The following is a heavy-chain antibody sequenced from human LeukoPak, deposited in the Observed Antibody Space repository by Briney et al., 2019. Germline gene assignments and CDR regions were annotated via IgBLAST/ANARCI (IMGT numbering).Heavy chain of an antibody. Sequence: GGSLRLSCAASGFTFSSYSMNWVRQAPGKGLEWVSSISSSSSYIYYADSVKGRFTISRDNAKNSLYLQMNSLRAEDTAVYYCARDLPYYYGSGISDYWGQGTLVTVSS. V-gene: IGHV3-21*01. CDR3: ARDLPYYYGSGISDY. J-gene: IGHJ4*02. CDR2: ISSSSSYI. D-gene: IGHD3-10*01. CDR1: GFTFSSYS.